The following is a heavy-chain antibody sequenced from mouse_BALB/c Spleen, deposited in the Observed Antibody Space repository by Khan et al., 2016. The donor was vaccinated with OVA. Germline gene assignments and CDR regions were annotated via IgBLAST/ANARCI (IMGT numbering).Heavy chain of an antibody. V-gene: IGHV1-4*01. CDR2: INPSNGYT. J-gene: IGHJ3*01. D-gene: IGHD2-14*01. Sequence: QIQLVQSGAELARPGASVKMSCKASGYTFTSYTIHWKKLRPGQGLEWIGYINPSNGYTNYNQKFRDKATLTADKSSTTAYMQLSSLTSDDSAVYNCVRDGAYHRNDGWFAYWGQGTLVTVSA. CDR3: VRDGAYHRNDGWFAY. CDR1: GYTFTSYT.